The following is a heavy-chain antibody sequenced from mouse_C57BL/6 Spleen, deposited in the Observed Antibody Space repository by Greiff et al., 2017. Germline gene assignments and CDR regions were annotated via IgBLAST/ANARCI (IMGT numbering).Heavy chain of an antibody. D-gene: IGHD3-2*02. CDR3: ARETAQATFAY. V-gene: IGHV1-18*01. CDR1: GYTFTDYN. Sequence: DVKLQESGPELVKPGASVKIPCKASGYTFTDYNMDWVKQSHGKSLEWIGDINPNNGGTIYNQKFKGKATLTVDKSSSTAYMELRSLTSEDTAVYYCARETAQATFAYWGQGTLVTVSA. CDR2: INPNNGGT. J-gene: IGHJ3*01.